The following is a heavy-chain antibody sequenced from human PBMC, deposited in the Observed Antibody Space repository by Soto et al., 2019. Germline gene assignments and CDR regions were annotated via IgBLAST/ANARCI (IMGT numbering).Heavy chain of an antibody. J-gene: IGHJ4*02. CDR1: GYRFTSYW. Sequence: ESLQVSCKGSGYRFTSYWIIWVRQMPGKGLEWMGRIDPSDSYTNYSPSFKGHVTISADKSISTAYPQWSSLKASDTAMYYWARLGSEYSSSSVYWGQGTLVTVSS. V-gene: IGHV5-10-1*01. CDR2: IDPSDSYT. CDR3: ARLGSEYSSSSVY. D-gene: IGHD6-6*01.